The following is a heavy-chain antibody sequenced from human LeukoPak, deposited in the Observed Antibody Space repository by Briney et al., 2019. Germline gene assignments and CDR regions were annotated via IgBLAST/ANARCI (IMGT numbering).Heavy chain of an antibody. J-gene: IGHJ4*02. CDR2: ITWNGFST. V-gene: IGHV3-43D*03. CDR1: GFTFDDYA. CDR3: ARGDPIYDFWSGGDY. Sequence: GGSLRLSCEASGFTFDDYAMHWVRQTPGKGLEWLGLITWNGFSTYYADSVRGRFTISRDNSKNSLYLQMNSLRAEDTAVYYCARGDPIYDFWSGGDYWGQGSLVTVSS. D-gene: IGHD3-3*01.